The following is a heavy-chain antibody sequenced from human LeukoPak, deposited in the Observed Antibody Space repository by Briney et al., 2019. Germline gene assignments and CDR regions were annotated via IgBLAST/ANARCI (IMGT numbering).Heavy chain of an antibody. Sequence: PSETLSLTCTVSGASISSNSFCWGWIRQPPGKGLEWIASIFSSGSSYYNPSLKSRVTISVDTSKNQFSLKLSSVTAADTAVYYCARHVRGYSSGSYWYFDLWGRGTLVTVSS. CDR3: ARHVRGYSSGSYWYFDL. V-gene: IGHV4-39*01. D-gene: IGHD6-19*01. CDR2: IFSSGSS. J-gene: IGHJ2*01. CDR1: GASISSNSFC.